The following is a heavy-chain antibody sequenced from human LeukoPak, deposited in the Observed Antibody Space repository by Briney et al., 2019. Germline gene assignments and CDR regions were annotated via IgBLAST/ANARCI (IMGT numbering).Heavy chain of an antibody. J-gene: IGHJ4*02. CDR2: IIPIFGTA. CDR3: ARERDYYDSSGFSDY. D-gene: IGHD3-22*01. V-gene: IGHV1-69*13. CDR1: GGTFSSYA. Sequence: SVEVSCKASGGTFSSYAISWVRQAPGQGLEWMGGIIPIFGTANYAQKFLGRVTITADESTSTAYMELSSLRSEDTAVYYCARERDYYDSSGFSDYWGQGTLVTVSS.